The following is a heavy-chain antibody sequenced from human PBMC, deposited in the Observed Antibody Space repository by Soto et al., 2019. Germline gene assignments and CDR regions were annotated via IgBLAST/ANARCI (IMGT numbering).Heavy chain of an antibody. CDR1: GYTFTSYG. CDR3: ARSPLTIFGVVIMPVGYFDY. V-gene: IGHV1-18*01. D-gene: IGHD3-3*01. J-gene: IGHJ4*02. CDR2: ISAYNGNT. Sequence: QVQLVQSGAEVKKPGASVKVSCKASGYTFTSYGISCVRQAPGQGLEGVGCISAYNGNTNHAHKLQGRVTMTTDTSTSTAYMELSSLRSADTDVDYCARSPLTIFGVVIMPVGYFDYWGPGTLVTVSS.